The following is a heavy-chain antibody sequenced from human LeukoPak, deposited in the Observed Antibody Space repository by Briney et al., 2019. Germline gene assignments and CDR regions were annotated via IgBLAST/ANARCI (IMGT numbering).Heavy chain of an antibody. Sequence: SETLSLTCTVSGGSISSGGYYWSWIRQHPGKGLEWIGYIYYSGSTYYNPSLKSRVTISVDTSKNQFSLRLSPVTAADTAVYYCARDGSYSSSPYYYGMDVWGQGTTVTVSS. V-gene: IGHV4-31*03. CDR2: IYYSGST. CDR3: ARDGSYSSSPYYYGMDV. D-gene: IGHD6-6*01. CDR1: GGSISSGGYY. J-gene: IGHJ6*02.